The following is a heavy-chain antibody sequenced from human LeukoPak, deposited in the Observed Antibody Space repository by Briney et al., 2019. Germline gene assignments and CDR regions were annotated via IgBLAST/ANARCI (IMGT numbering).Heavy chain of an antibody. J-gene: IGHJ4*02. Sequence: PSETLSLTCTVSGASISSYYWSWLRQPPGKGLEWIAFMCYSGSTNYNPSLESRVTISLDTSKNQFSLKLSSVTAADTAVYYCARRSISGNSWDYFDYWGQGTLVTVSS. CDR1: GASISSYY. V-gene: IGHV4-59*08. D-gene: IGHD4-23*01. CDR2: MCYSGST. CDR3: ARRSISGNSWDYFDY.